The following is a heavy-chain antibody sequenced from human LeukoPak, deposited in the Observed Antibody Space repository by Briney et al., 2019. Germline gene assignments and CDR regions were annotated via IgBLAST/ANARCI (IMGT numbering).Heavy chain of an antibody. V-gene: IGHV3-21*01. CDR3: VRSAFLTTEFYFDY. J-gene: IGHJ4*01. D-gene: IGHD4-11*01. Sequence: PGGSLRLSCAASGFTFSSYAMHWVRQAPGKGLEWVSSISATSSYIYYADSVKGRFTISRDNTKNSLYLQLSSLRAEDTAVYYCVRSAFLTTEFYFDYWGHGTLVTVSS. CDR1: GFTFSSYA. CDR2: ISATSSYI.